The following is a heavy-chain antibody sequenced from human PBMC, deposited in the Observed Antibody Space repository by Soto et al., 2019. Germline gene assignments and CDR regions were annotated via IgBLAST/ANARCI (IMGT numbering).Heavy chain of an antibody. J-gene: IGHJ6*03. V-gene: IGHV3-21*01. CDR3: ARVGTSPYYMDV. CDR2: ISSSSSYI. CDR1: GFILSSYS. Sequence: GESLRLSCAASGFILSSYSMNWVRQAPGKGLEWVSSISSSSSYIYYADSVKGRFTISRDNAKNSLYLQMNSLRAEDTAVYYCARVGTSPYYMDVWGKGTTVTVSS.